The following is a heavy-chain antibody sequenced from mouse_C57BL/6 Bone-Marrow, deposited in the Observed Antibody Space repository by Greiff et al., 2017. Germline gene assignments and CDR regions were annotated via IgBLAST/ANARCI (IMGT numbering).Heavy chain of an antibody. CDR3: ARWATMVTTYFDY. Sequence: QVQLQQSGAELVRPGTSVKMSCKASGYTFTNYWIGWAKQRPGHGLEWIGDIYPGGGYTNYNEKFKGKATLTADKSSSTAYMQFSSLTSEDSAIYYCARWATMVTTYFDYWGQGTTLTVSS. J-gene: IGHJ2*01. D-gene: IGHD2-2*01. V-gene: IGHV1-63*01. CDR2: IYPGGGYT. CDR1: GYTFTNYW.